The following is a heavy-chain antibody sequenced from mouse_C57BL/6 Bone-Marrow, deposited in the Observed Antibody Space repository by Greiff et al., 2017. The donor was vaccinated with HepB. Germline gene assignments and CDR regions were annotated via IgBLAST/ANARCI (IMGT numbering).Heavy chain of an antibody. V-gene: IGHV1-81*01. CDR2: IYPRSGNT. CDR1: GYTFTSYG. CDR3: ARFDYDEGAWFAY. D-gene: IGHD2-4*01. Sequence: QLQQSGAELARPGASVKLSCKASGYTFTSYGISWVKQRTGQGLEWIGEIYPRSGNTYYNEKFKGKATLTADKSSSTAYMELRSLTSEDSAVYFCARFDYDEGAWFAYWGQGTLVTVSA. J-gene: IGHJ3*01.